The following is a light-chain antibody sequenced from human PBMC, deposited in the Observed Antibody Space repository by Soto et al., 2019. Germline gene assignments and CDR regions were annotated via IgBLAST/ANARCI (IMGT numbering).Light chain of an antibody. V-gene: IGKV2-28*01. Sequence: PINPGDPASISSRYIHSLLHSNGYTYLHWYLQKPGQSPQLLIYRVSNHLSGVPDRFSGSGSGTDFTLTISRLEPEDFAVYYCQQYGSSPGGTFGQGTKVDIK. CDR1: HSLLHSNGYTY. J-gene: IGKJ1*01. CDR2: RVS. CDR3: QQYGSSPGGT.